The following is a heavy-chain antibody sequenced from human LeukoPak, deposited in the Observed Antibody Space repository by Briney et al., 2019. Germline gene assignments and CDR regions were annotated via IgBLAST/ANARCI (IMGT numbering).Heavy chain of an antibody. CDR3: ARTDGSGSFLGYYFDY. D-gene: IGHD3-10*01. CDR1: GGSISSYY. CDR2: IYYSGST. Sequence: SETLSLTCTVSGGSISSYYWSWIRQPPGKGPEWIGYIYYSGSTNYNPSLKSRVTISVDTSKNQLSLKLSSVTAADTAVYYCARTDGSGSFLGYYFDYWGQGTLVTVSS. V-gene: IGHV4-59*01. J-gene: IGHJ4*02.